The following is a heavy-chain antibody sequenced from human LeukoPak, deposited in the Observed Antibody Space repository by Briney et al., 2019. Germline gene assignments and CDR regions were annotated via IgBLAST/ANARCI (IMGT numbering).Heavy chain of an antibody. CDR2: INHSGST. Sequence: PSETLSLTCAVYGGSFSGYYWSWIRQPPGKGLEWIGEINHSGSTNYNPSLKSRVTISLDTSKNQLSLKLSSVTAADTAMYYCARDLGYCSGGGCYGYMDVWGKGTTFTVSS. V-gene: IGHV4-34*01. CDR1: GGSFSGYY. CDR3: ARDLGYCSGGGCYGYMDV. J-gene: IGHJ6*03. D-gene: IGHD2-15*01.